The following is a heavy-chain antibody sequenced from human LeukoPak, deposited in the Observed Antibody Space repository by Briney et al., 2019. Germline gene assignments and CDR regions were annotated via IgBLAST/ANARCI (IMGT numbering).Heavy chain of an antibody. J-gene: IGHJ4*02. Sequence: GGSLRLSCIASGFTFSSYAMSWVRQAPGKGLEWVSGITGGGDTTHHADSVKGRFTVSRNNARNSLYLQVNSLRAEDTAVYYCARDSDWNDGLDYWGQGTLVTVSS. CDR2: ITGGGDTT. CDR3: ARDSDWNDGLDY. V-gene: IGHV3-23*01. CDR1: GFTFSSYA. D-gene: IGHD1-1*01.